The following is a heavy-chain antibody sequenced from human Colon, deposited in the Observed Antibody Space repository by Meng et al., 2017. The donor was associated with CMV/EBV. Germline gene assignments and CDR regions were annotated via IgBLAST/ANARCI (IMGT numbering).Heavy chain of an antibody. CDR3: ARDRQVRDYGSASHYKNYGMDV. V-gene: IGHV3-7*01. J-gene: IGHJ6*02. CDR2: INQDGSEK. CDR1: GFTFSNAW. Sequence: GESLKISCAASGFTFSNAWMSWVRQVPGKGLEWVANINQDGSEKYYVDSLKGRFTISRDNAKNSLYLQMNSLRAEDTAVYYCARDRQVRDYGSASHYKNYGMDVWGQGSTVTVSS. D-gene: IGHD3-10*01.